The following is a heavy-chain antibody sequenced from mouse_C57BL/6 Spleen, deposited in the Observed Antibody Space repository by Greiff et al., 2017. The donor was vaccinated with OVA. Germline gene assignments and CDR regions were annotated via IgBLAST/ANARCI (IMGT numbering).Heavy chain of an antibody. CDR2: IDPNSGGT. CDR3: ASYGSSPYYAMDY. D-gene: IGHD1-1*01. V-gene: IGHV1-72*01. J-gene: IGHJ4*01. Sequence: VQLQQPGAELVKPGASVKLSCKASGYTFTSYWMHWVKQRPGRGLEWIGRIDPNSGGTNYNEKFKSKATLTVDKSSSTAYMQLSSLTSEDSAVYYCASYGSSPYYAMDYWGQGTSVTVSS. CDR1: GYTFTSYW.